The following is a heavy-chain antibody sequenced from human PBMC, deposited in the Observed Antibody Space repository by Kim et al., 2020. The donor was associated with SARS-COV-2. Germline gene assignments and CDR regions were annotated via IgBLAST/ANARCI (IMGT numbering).Heavy chain of an antibody. D-gene: IGHD2-2*01. V-gene: IGHV4-34*01. CDR3: TRGNPAPRLQY. J-gene: IGHJ4*02. Sequence: SRNSNPCRKSRVTISLDTSKNKFSLKLTSVTAAYTALYYCTRGNPAPRLQYWGQGALVTVSS. CDR2: SR.